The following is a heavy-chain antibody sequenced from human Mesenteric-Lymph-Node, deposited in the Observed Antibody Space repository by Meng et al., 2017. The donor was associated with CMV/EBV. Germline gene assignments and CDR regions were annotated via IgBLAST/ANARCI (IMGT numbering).Heavy chain of an antibody. CDR2: IKQDGSEK. Sequence: GGSLRLSCAASGFTFSSYWMSWVRQAPGKGLEWVANIKQDGSEKYYVDSVKGRFTISRDNAKNSLYLQMNGLRAEDTAVYYCARGNVAQPPPNGMDVWGQGTTVTVSS. V-gene: IGHV3-7*01. J-gene: IGHJ6*02. D-gene: IGHD1/OR15-1a*01. CDR1: GFTFSSYW. CDR3: ARGNVAQPPPNGMDV.